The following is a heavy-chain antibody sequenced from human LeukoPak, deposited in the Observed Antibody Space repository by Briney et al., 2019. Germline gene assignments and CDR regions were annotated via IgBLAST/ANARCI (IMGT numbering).Heavy chain of an antibody. J-gene: IGHJ6*02. CDR1: GFTFSSYA. D-gene: IGHD3-16*01. Sequence: GRSLRLSCAASGFTFSSYAMHWVRQAPGKGLEWVAVISYDGSNKYYADSVKGRFTISRDNSKNTLYLQMDSLRAEDTAVYYCAAYARGYYYYGMDVWGQGTTVTVSS. V-gene: IGHV3-30*14. CDR3: AAYARGYYYYGMDV. CDR2: ISYDGSNK.